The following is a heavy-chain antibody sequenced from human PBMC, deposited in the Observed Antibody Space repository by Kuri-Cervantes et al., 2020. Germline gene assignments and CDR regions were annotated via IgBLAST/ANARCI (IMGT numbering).Heavy chain of an antibody. CDR2: IVNTGST. V-gene: IGHV4-59*01. Sequence: GSLRLSCAASGFTFSRDWMSWVRQPPGKGLEWIGDIVNTGSTNYRPSLKSRVIMSVDTSKNQFSLRLSSVTAADTAVYYCARANYIWGSYVDWGQGTLVTVSS. J-gene: IGHJ4*02. CDR1: GFTFSRDW. CDR3: ARANYIWGSYVD. D-gene: IGHD3-16*01.